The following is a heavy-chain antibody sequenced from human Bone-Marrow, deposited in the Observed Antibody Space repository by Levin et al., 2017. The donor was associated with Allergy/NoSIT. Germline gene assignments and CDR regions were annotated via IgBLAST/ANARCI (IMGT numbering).Heavy chain of an antibody. CDR1: GFTFYDYA. Sequence: PGGSLRLSCAASGFTFYDYAMHWVRQRPGKGLEWVSGISYNGGSLGYADSVKGRFTISRDDAKNSLFLQMNSLRPEDTALYYCAQDIGARGWSGSDYWGQGTLVTVSS. CDR3: AQDIGARGWSGSDY. D-gene: IGHD3-3*01. J-gene: IGHJ4*02. CDR2: ISYNGGSL. V-gene: IGHV3-9*01.